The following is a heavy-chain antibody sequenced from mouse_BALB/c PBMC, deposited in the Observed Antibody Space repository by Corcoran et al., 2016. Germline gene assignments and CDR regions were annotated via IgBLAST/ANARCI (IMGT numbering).Heavy chain of an antibody. D-gene: IGHD1-1*01. J-gene: IGHJ4*01. V-gene: IGHV1S136*01. CDR1: GYTFTSYV. CDR3: ARWVVEDYYAMDY. Sequence: EVQLQQSGPELVKPGASVKMSCKASGYTFTSYVMHWVKQKPGQGLEWIGYINPYNDGTKYNEKFKGKATLTSDKSSSTAYMELSSLTSEDSAVDYCARWVVEDYYAMDYWGQGTSVTVSS. CDR2: INPYNDGT.